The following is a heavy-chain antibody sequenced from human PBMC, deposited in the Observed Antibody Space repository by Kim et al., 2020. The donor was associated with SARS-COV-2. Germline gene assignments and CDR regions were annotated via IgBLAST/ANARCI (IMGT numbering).Heavy chain of an antibody. CDR2: IYYSGST. CDR1: GGSISSSSYY. CDR3: GGRDGYNFDY. D-gene: IGHD3-16*01. Sequence: SETLSLTCTVSGGSISSSSYYWGWIRQPPGKGLEWIGSIYYSGSTYYNPSLKSRVTISVDTSKNQFSLKLSSVTAADTAVYYCGGRDGYNFDYWGQGTWSPSPQ. V-gene: IGHV4-39*01. J-gene: IGHJ4*02.